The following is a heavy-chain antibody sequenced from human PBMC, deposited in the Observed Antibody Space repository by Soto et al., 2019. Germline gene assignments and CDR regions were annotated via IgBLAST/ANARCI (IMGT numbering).Heavy chain of an antibody. CDR3: ARSLQFTTSYYYYYYMDV. D-gene: IGHD1-26*01. J-gene: IGHJ6*03. V-gene: IGHV1-3*01. CDR2: INAGNGNT. Sequence: ASVKVSCKASGYTFTSYAMHWVRQAPGQRLEWMGWINAGNGNTKYSQKFQGRVTITRDTSASTAYMELSSLRSEDTAVYYCARSLQFTTSYYYYYYMDVWGKGTTVTVSS. CDR1: GYTFTSYA.